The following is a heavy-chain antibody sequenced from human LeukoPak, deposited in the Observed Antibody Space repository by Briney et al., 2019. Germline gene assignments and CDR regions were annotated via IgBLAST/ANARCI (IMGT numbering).Heavy chain of an antibody. J-gene: IGHJ4*02. Sequence: GRSLRLSCAASGFTFSSYAMHWVRQAPGKGLEWVAVISYDGSNKYYADSVKGRFTISRDNSKNTLYLQMNSLRAEDTAVYYCARDLVGSLMDYWGQGTLVIVAS. V-gene: IGHV3-30*01. CDR2: ISYDGSNK. CDR3: ARDLVGSLMDY. CDR1: GFTFSSYA. D-gene: IGHD2-15*01.